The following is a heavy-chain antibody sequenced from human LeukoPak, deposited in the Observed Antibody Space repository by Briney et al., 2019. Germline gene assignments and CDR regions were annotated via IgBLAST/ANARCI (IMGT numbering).Heavy chain of an antibody. CDR2: ISGAGDTT. D-gene: IGHD2-21*01. Sequence: PGGSLRLSCAASGFSLSSYGMSWVGQAPGKGLEWVSVISGAGDTTYYADSVKGRFSISRDNSKNTLHLQMNGLRAEDTAVYFCAKDLGCGGASCYYYYGMDVWGQGTTVTVSS. CDR1: GFSLSSYG. V-gene: IGHV3-23*01. J-gene: IGHJ6*02. CDR3: AKDLGCGGASCYYYYGMDV.